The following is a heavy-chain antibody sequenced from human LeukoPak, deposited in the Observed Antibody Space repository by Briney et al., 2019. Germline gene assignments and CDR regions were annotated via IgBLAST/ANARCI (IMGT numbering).Heavy chain of an antibody. CDR1: GGSISSYY. CDR2: IYYSGST. J-gene: IGHJ3*02. V-gene: IGHV4-59*01. D-gene: IGHD3-10*01. Sequence: SETLSLTCTVSGGSISSYYWSWIRQPPGKGLEWIGYIYYSGSTNYNPSLKGRVTISVDTSKNQFSLKLSSVTAADTAVYYCARAPIGRDAFDIWGQGTMVTVSS. CDR3: ARAPIGRDAFDI.